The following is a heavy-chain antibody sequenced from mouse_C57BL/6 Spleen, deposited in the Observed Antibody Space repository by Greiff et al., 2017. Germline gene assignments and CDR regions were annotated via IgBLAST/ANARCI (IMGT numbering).Heavy chain of an antibody. Sequence: QVHVKQPGAELVKPGASVKLSCKASGYTFTSYWMQWVKQRPGQGLEWIGEIDPSDSYTNYNQKFKGKATLTVDTSSSTAYMQLSSLTSEDSAVYYCARRRYQRYFDVWGTGTTVTVSS. J-gene: IGHJ1*03. CDR1: GYTFTSYW. CDR2: IDPSDSYT. CDR3: ARRRYQRYFDV. D-gene: IGHD2-12*01. V-gene: IGHV1-50*01.